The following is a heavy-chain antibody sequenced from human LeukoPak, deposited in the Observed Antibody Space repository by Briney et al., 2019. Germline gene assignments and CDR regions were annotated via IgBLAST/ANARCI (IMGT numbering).Heavy chain of an antibody. D-gene: IGHD1-26*01. CDR2: ISGSGERT. V-gene: IGHV3-23*01. J-gene: IGHJ4*02. Sequence: GGSLRLSCAASGFTFSSHELTWVRQAPNKGLEWVSAISGSGERTHYADSVKGRYTISRDNSKNTLYLQMNSLRAEDTAVYYCARGGGATINWFDYWGQGTLVTVSS. CDR3: ARGGGATINWFDY. CDR1: GFTFSSHE.